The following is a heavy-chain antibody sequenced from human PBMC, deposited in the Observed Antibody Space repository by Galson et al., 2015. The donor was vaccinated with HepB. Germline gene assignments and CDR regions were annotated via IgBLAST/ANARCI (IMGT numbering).Heavy chain of an antibody. V-gene: IGHV1-18*01. D-gene: IGHD6-19*01. Sequence: SVKVSCKASGYTFIDYGISWVRQAPGQGLEWMGWISAYNGNIKYAQNLQGRVTMTTDTSTSTAYMELRSLRSDDTAVYYCARGSSGWGEYYFDYWGQGTLVTDSS. CDR3: ARGSSGWGEYYFDY. CDR2: ISAYNGNI. CDR1: GYTFIDYG. J-gene: IGHJ4*02.